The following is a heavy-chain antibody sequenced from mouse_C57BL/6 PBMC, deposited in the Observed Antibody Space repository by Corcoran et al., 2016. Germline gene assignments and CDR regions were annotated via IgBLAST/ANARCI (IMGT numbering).Heavy chain of an antibody. V-gene: IGHV9-3*01. D-gene: IGHD4-1*01. Sequence: QIQLVPSGPELKKPGETVKISCKASGYTFTTYGMSWVKQAPGKGLKWMGWINPYSGVPTYADDFKGRFAFSLETSASTAYLQINNLKNEDTATYFWAITGTYWGQGTLVTVSA. CDR3: AITGTY. CDR2: INPYSGVP. J-gene: IGHJ3*01. CDR1: GYTFTTYG.